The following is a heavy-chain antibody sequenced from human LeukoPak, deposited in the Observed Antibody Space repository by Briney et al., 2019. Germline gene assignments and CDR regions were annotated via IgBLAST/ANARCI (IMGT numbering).Heavy chain of an antibody. CDR2: IYTSGST. CDR3: ARDKGVVVPAAIPGTYYYYYYMDV. CDR1: GGSISSYY. V-gene: IGHV4-4*07. J-gene: IGHJ6*03. D-gene: IGHD2-2*02. Sequence: ASETLSLTCTVSGGSISSYYWSWIRQPAGKGLEWIGRIYTSGSTNYNPSLKSRVTISVDTSKNQFSLKLSSVTAADTAVYYCARDKGVVVPAAIPGTYYYYYYMDVWGKGTTVTVSS.